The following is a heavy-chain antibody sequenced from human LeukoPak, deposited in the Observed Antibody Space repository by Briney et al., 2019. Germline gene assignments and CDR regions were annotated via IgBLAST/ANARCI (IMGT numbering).Heavy chain of an antibody. CDR1: EFSVGSNY. V-gene: IGHV3-53*01. Sequence: GGSLRLSCAASEFSVGSNYMTWVRQAPGKGLEWVSLIYSGGSTYYADSVKGRFTISRDNSKNTLYLQMNSLRAEDTAVYYCAKDENYGSGSYWPGVFDYWGQGTLVTVSS. CDR3: AKDENYGSGSYWPGVFDY. CDR2: IYSGGST. J-gene: IGHJ4*02. D-gene: IGHD3-10*01.